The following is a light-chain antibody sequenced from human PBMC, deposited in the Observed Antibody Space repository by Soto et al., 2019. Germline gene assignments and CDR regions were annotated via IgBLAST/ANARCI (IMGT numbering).Light chain of an antibody. CDR2: LYNDGSH. V-gene: IGLV4-69*01. Sequence: QLVLTQSPSASASLGASVKLTCTLSTGHSSYAIAWHQQQPEKGPRYLMKLYNDGSHSKGDGIPDRFSGSSSGAERYLIISTVQSEDEADYYCQTWDTGIQVFGGGTKLTVL. CDR1: TGHSSYA. CDR3: QTWDTGIQV. J-gene: IGLJ2*01.